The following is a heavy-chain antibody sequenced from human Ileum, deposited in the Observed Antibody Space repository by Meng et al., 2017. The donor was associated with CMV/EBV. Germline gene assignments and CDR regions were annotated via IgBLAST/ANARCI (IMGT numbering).Heavy chain of an antibody. CDR1: GFTFSSYS. V-gene: IGHV3-21*01. Sequence: GGSLRLSCAASGFTFSSYSMNWVRQAPGKGLEWVSSISSSSSYIYYADSVKGRFTISRDNAKNSLYLQMNSLRGEDTAVYYCARGKRVVVAALSVVDYWGQGTLVTVSS. J-gene: IGHJ4*02. CDR3: ARGKRVVVAALSVVDY. D-gene: IGHD2-15*01. CDR2: ISSSSSYI.